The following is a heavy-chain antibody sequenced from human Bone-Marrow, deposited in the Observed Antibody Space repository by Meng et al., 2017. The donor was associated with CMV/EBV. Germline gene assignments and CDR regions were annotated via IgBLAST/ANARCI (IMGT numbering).Heavy chain of an antibody. V-gene: IGHV4-34*01. D-gene: IGHD2-15*01. CDR3: ATGRYRPALGY. CDR1: GSPFSGFY. Sequence: SETLSLTCAAYGSPFSGFYWSWIRQAPGKGLEWIGEINHSGGTNYKPSLKSRVTILVVKSKNHFSLRLTSVTAADTAVYSCATGRYRPALGYWGQGSLVTVS. J-gene: IGHJ4*02. CDR2: INHSGGT.